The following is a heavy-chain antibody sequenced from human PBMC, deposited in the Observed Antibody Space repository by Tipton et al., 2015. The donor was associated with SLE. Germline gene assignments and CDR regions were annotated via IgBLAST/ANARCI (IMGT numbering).Heavy chain of an antibody. D-gene: IGHD6-13*01. CDR1: GFTFSRYS. CDR3: ARGLAAAEDY. J-gene: IGHJ4*02. CDR2: ISSSSSTI. V-gene: IGHV3-48*04. Sequence: SLRLSCAASGFTFSRYSMNWVRQAPGKGLEWVSYISSSSSTIYYADSVKGRFTISRDNTKNSLYLQMSSLRAEDTAVYYCARGLAAAEDYWGQGSLVTVSS.